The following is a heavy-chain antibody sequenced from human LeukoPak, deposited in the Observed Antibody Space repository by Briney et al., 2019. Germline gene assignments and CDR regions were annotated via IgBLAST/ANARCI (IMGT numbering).Heavy chain of an antibody. V-gene: IGHV1-18*01. CDR1: GYMFTSYA. CDR2: ISAFTGNT. J-gene: IGHJ4*02. Sequence: ASVKASCKTSGYMFTSYAISWVRQAPGQGLEWMGWISAFTGNTNYAQKVQGRVTITADESTSTAYMELSSLRSEDTAVYYCVVGYYDSSGYPALDFDYWGQGTLVTVSS. CDR3: VVGYYDSSGYPALDFDY. D-gene: IGHD3-22*01.